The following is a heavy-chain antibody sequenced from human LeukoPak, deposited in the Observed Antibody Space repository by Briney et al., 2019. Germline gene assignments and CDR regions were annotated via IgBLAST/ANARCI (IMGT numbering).Heavy chain of an antibody. Sequence: GGALRLSFAAPGFTFSSYEMKWGRQAPGKGLEWVSYISSSGSTIYYADSVKGRFTISRDNAKNSLYLQMNSLRAEDTAVYYCARGGYPLYYFDYWGQGTLVTVSS. CDR1: GFTFSSYE. V-gene: IGHV3-48*03. J-gene: IGHJ4*02. CDR3: ARGGYPLYYFDY. D-gene: IGHD3-22*01. CDR2: ISSSGSTI.